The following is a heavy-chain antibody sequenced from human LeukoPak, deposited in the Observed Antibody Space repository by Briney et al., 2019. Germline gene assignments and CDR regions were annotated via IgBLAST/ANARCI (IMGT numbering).Heavy chain of an antibody. Sequence: PGGSLRLSCAASGFTFSNAWMSWVRQAPGKGLEWVGRIKSKTDGGTTEYAAPVKGRFTISRDDSKNTLYLQMNSLKTEDTAVYYCTTRVTGDAEYFQHWGQGTLVTVSS. J-gene: IGHJ1*01. CDR3: TTRVTGDAEYFQH. D-gene: IGHD2-21*02. CDR1: GFTFSNAW. CDR2: IKSKTDGGTT. V-gene: IGHV3-15*01.